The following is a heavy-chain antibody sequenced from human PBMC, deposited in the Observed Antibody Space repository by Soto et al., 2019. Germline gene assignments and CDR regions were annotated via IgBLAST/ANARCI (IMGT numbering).Heavy chain of an antibody. CDR2: IYYSGST. D-gene: IGHD2-21*01. Sequence: PSETLSLTCTVSGGSISSSSYYWGWIRQLPGKGLEWIGSIYYSGSTYYNPSLKSRVTISVDTSKNQFSLKLSSVTAADTAVYYCASGKTYNFDYWGQGTLVTVSS. V-gene: IGHV4-39*01. CDR1: GGSISSSSYY. CDR3: ASGKTYNFDY. J-gene: IGHJ4*02.